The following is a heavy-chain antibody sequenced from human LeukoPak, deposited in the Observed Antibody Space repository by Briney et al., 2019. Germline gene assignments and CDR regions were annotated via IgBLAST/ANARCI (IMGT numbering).Heavy chain of an antibody. D-gene: IGHD1-26*01. CDR2: INWNGGST. J-gene: IGHJ4*02. Sequence: GGSLRLSCAASGFTFDDYGMSWVRQAPGKGLEWVSGINWNGGSTGYADSVKGRFTISRDSAKNSLYLQMNILRAEDTAMYYCASGGPDQWELRSGSFDSWGQGTLVTVSS. CDR1: GFTFDDYG. V-gene: IGHV3-20*04. CDR3: ASGGPDQWELRSGSFDS.